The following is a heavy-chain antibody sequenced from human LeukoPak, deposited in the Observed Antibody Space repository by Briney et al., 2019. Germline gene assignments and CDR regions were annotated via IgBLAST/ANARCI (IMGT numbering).Heavy chain of an antibody. V-gene: IGHV4-59*01. J-gene: IGHJ4*02. CDR1: GGSISSYY. Sequence: SESLSLTCTVYGGSISSYYWSWIRQPPGKGLEWIGYIYYSWSTNYNPSLKSRVTISVDTSKNQFSLKLSSEPTPDTAEHSCTRVKKGYCYDSSGYCYFDYWGQGTLVTVSS. CDR3: TRVKKGYCYDSSGYCYFDY. D-gene: IGHD3-22*01. CDR2: IYYSWST.